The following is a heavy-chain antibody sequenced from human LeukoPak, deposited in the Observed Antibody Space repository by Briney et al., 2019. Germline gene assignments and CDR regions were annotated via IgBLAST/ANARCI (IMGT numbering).Heavy chain of an antibody. Sequence: RPGGSLRLSCAASGFTFDDYGMSWVRQAPGKGLEWVSGINWNGGSTGYADSVKGRFTISRDNAKNSLYLQMNSLRAEDTALYYCARVSGSYYRDPFDYWGQGTLVTVSS. CDR1: GFTFDDYG. J-gene: IGHJ4*02. D-gene: IGHD1-26*01. V-gene: IGHV3-20*04. CDR3: ARVSGSYYRDPFDY. CDR2: INWNGGST.